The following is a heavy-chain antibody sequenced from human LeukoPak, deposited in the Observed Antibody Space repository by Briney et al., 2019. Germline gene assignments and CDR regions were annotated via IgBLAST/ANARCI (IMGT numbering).Heavy chain of an antibody. Sequence: GGSLRLSCAVSGFTYSSYAMSWVRQAPGKGLEWVSAISGSGGSTYYADSVKGRFTISRDNSKHTMYLQMNRLRAEDTAVYYCAKRRNPYYYDSSRQGYWGQGTLVTVSS. V-gene: IGHV3-23*01. CDR1: GFTYSSYA. D-gene: IGHD3-22*01. CDR3: AKRRNPYYYDSSRQGY. CDR2: ISGSGGST. J-gene: IGHJ4*02.